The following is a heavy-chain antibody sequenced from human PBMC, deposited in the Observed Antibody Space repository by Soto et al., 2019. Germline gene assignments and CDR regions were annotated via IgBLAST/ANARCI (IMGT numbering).Heavy chain of an antibody. V-gene: IGHV5-10-1*01. CDR1: GYTFSGHW. J-gene: IGHJ4*02. CDR2: IDPSDSYT. D-gene: IGHD5-12*01. Sequence: GESLKISFQGSGYTFSGHWISWVRQMPGKGLEWMGRIDPSDSYTDYSPTVQGHVTMSADKSINTAYLQWSSRQASDTAVYYCTRHTGYDSSLDYWGQGTLVTVSS. CDR3: TRHTGYDSSLDY.